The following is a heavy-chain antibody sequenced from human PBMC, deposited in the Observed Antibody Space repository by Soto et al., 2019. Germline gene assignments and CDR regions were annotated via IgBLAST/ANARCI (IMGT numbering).Heavy chain of an antibody. CDR2: IYHSGSA. V-gene: IGHV4-30-2*01. D-gene: IGHD5-12*01. Sequence: SETLSLTCAASGGSISSGGYSWNWIRQPPGKGLEWIGYIYHSGSAYYNPSLKSRVTISVDRSKSRFSLKLSSVTAADTAVYYCARAVLRSGVDYWGQGTLVTVSS. CDR1: GGSISSGGYS. J-gene: IGHJ4*02. CDR3: ARAVLRSGVDY.